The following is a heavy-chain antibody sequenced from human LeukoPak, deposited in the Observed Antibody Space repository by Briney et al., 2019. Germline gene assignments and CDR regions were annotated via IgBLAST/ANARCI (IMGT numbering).Heavy chain of an antibody. D-gene: IGHD3-3*01. Sequence: PGGSLRLSCEASGFTFSSYAMHWVRQAPGKGLEWVAVISYDGSNKYYADSVKGRFTISRDNSKNTLYLQMNSLRAEDTAVYYCARAQGRYDFWSGYYPSGYFDYWGQGTLVTVSS. CDR2: ISYDGSNK. J-gene: IGHJ4*02. V-gene: IGHV3-30-3*01. CDR3: ARAQGRYDFWSGYYPSGYFDY. CDR1: GFTFSSYA.